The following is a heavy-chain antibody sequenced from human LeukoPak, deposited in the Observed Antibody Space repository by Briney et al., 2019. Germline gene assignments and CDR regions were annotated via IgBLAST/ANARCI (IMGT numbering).Heavy chain of an antibody. CDR1: GFTFSTYW. J-gene: IGHJ4*02. V-gene: IGHV3-7*01. D-gene: IGHD3-3*01. CDR2: IKQDGSEK. Sequence: PGGSLRLSCAASGFTFSTYWMSWVRQAPGKGLEWVANIKQDGSEKYYVDSVKGRFTISRDNAKKSLYLQMNSLRAEDTAVYYCASGFLDDFWSGHFWGRGTLVTVSS. CDR3: ASGFLDDFWSGHF.